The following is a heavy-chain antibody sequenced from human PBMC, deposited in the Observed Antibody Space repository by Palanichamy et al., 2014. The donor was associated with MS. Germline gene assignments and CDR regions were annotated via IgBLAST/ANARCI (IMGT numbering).Heavy chain of an antibody. CDR3: AKDYGGSSSWGPIDY. CDR2: ISYDGSIK. Sequence: APGKGLEWVAVISYDGSIKYYADSVKGRFTISRDNSKNTLYLQMNSLRTDDTAVYNCAKDYGGSSSWGPIDYWSRGTLVTVSS. D-gene: IGHD6-13*01. V-gene: IGHV3-30*18. J-gene: IGHJ4*02.